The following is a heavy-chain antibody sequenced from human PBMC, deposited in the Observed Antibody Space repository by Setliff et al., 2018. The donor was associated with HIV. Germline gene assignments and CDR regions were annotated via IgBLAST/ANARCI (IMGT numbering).Heavy chain of an antibody. CDR3: ARILSTTPPKY. V-gene: IGHV3-7*01. CDR1: GFIFSSYW. D-gene: IGHD5-12*01. Sequence: GGSLRLSCAASGFIFSSYWMSWVRQAPGKGLEWVANIKQDGSEKYYVDSVKGRFTISRDNSQNSLYLQINSLSAEDTAVYYCARILSTTPPKYWGQGSLVTVSS. J-gene: IGHJ4*02. CDR2: IKQDGSEK.